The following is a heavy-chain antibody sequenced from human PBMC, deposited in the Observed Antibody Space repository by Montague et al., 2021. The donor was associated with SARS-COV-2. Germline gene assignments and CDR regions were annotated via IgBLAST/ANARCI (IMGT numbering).Heavy chain of an antibody. D-gene: IGHD3-22*01. CDR3: ARGGGSGYRYYFDY. V-gene: IGHV4-59*01. CDR1: GGSISSYY. CDR2: IYYSGRT. J-gene: IGHJ4*02. Sequence: SETLSLTCTVSGGSISSYYWNWIRQPPGKGLEWIGYIYYSGRTNYNPSLKSRVTISVDTSKNQFSLKLSSVTAADTAVYCCARGGGSGYRYYFDYWGQGSLVTVSS.